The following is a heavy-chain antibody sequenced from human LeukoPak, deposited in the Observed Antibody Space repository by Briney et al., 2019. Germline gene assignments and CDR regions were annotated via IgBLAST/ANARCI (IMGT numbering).Heavy chain of an antibody. J-gene: IGHJ5*02. CDR3: ARLESRIAAAGTEIWFDP. CDR1: GGSISSYY. V-gene: IGHV4-4*09. Sequence: SETLPLTCTVSGGSISSYYWSWIRQPPGKGLEWIGYIYTSGSTNYNPPLKSRVTISVDTSKNQFSLKLSSVTAADTAVYYCARLESRIAAAGTEIWFDPWGQGTLVTVSS. D-gene: IGHD6-13*01. CDR2: IYTSGST.